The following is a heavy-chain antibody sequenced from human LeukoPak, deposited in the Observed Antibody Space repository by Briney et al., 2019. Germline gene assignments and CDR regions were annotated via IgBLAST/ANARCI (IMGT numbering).Heavy chain of an antibody. Sequence: GASVKVSCKASGYTSTGYYMHWVRQAPGQGLEWMGWINPNSGGTNYAQKFQGWVTMTRDTSISTAYMELSGLRSDDTAVYYCAYQHGEGAFDIWGQGTMVTVSS. CDR1: GYTSTGYY. CDR2: INPNSGGT. CDR3: AYQHGEGAFDI. V-gene: IGHV1-2*04. J-gene: IGHJ3*02. D-gene: IGHD2-2*01.